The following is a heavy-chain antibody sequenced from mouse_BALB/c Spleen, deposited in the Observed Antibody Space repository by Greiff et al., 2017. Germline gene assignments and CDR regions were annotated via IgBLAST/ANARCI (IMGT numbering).Heavy chain of an antibody. CDR2: IDPSDSAT. V-gene: IGHV1S127*01. CDR3: TTDYRYDVRAMDY. J-gene: IGHJ4*01. Sequence: QVQLQQPGAELVKPGASVKMSCKASGYTFTSYWIHWVKQRPGQGLEWIGVIDPSDSATSYNQKFKGKATLTVDTSSSTAYMQLSSLTSEDSAVYYGTTDYRYDVRAMDYWGQGTSVTVSS. D-gene: IGHD2-14*01. CDR1: GYTFTSYW.